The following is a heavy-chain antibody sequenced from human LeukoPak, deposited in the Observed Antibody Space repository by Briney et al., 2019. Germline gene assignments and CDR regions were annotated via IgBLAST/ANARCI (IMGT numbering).Heavy chain of an antibody. Sequence: SETLSLTCSVSGDSITSYYWSWIRQPPGKGLEWIAFIYSSGTTNYNPSLKSRVTISMDTSKNRISLRLNSVTAADTAVYYCASQRAGLHTGWYSSDYWGQGTLVTVSS. V-gene: IGHV4-59*08. CDR2: IYSSGTT. J-gene: IGHJ4*02. CDR1: GDSITSYY. CDR3: ASQRAGLHTGWYSSDY. D-gene: IGHD6-19*01.